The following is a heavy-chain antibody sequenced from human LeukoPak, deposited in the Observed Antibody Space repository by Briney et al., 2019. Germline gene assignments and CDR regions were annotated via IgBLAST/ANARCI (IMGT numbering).Heavy chain of an antibody. CDR3: AAGLYSTHGSADY. CDR1: GGSISSSSYY. Sequence: SETLPLTCTVSGGSISSSSYYWGWIRQPPGKGLEWIGSIYYSGSTYYNPSLKSRVTISVDTSKNQFSLKLSSVTAADTAVYYCAAGLYSTHGSADYWGQGTLVTVSS. D-gene: IGHD3-3*01. CDR2: IYYSGST. J-gene: IGHJ4*02. V-gene: IGHV4-39*01.